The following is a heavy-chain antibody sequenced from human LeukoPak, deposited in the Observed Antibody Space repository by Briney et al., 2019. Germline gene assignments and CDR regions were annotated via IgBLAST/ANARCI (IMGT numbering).Heavy chain of an antibody. CDR1: GGSISSGGYY. V-gene: IGHV4-31*03. CDR2: IYYSGST. Sequence: PSETLSLTCTVSGGSISSGGYYWSWIRQHPGKGLEWIGYIYYSGSTYYNPSLKSRVIISVDTAKNQFSLKLSSVTAADTAVYYCARDIAGRGYFDYWGQGTLVTVSS. CDR3: ARDIAGRGYFDY. D-gene: IGHD6-13*01. J-gene: IGHJ4*02.